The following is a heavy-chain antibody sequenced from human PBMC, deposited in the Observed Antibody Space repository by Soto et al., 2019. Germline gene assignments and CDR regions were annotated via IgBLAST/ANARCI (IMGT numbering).Heavy chain of an antibody. D-gene: IGHD3-3*01. CDR1: GFTFSSYA. CDR2: ISGSGGST. Sequence: GGSLRLSCAASGFTFSSYAMSWVRQAPGKGLEWVSAISGSGGSTYYADSVKGRFTISRDNSKNTLYLQMNSLRAEDTAVYCCAKGRITIFGVVSLYFQHWGQGTLVTVSS. CDR3: AKGRITIFGVVSLYFQH. J-gene: IGHJ1*01. V-gene: IGHV3-23*01.